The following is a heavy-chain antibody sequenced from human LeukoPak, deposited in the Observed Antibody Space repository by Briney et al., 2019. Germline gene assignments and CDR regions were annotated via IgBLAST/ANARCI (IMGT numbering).Heavy chain of an antibody. CDR2: IYYSGST. J-gene: IGHJ5*02. V-gene: IGHV4-39*01. D-gene: IGHD3-10*01. CDR3: ASCLLWFGELLPNWFDP. CDR1: GGSISSSSYY. Sequence: SSETLSLTCTVSGGSISSSSYYWGWIRQPPGKGLEWIGSIYYSGSTYYNPSLKSRVTISVDTSKNQFSLKLSSVTAADTAVYYCASCLLWFGELLPNWFDPWGQGTLVTVSS.